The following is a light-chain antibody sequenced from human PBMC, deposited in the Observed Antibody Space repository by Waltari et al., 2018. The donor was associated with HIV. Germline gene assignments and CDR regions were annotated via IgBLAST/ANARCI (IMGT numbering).Light chain of an antibody. V-gene: IGLV1-40*01. Sequence: QSVLTQPPSVSGATGQRVTISCTGSSSNIGAGYHVHWYQQLPGTAPKLLIYGNSNRPSGVPDRFSGSKSGTSASLAITGLQAEDEADYHCQSHDSSLSGYVFGTGTKVTVL. CDR2: GNS. J-gene: IGLJ1*01. CDR3: QSHDSSLSGYV. CDR1: SSNIGAGYH.